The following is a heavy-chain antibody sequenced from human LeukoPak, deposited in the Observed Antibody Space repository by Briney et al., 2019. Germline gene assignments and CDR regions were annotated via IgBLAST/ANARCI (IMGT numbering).Heavy chain of an antibody. V-gene: IGHV3-23*01. D-gene: IGHD3-9*01. J-gene: IGHJ4*02. CDR1: GFTFSSYA. Sequence: GGSLRLSCAASGFTFSSYAMSWVRQAPGKGLEWVSAISGSGGSTYYADSVKGRFTISRDNSKNTLYLQMNSLRAEDTAVYYCAKDPPYDILTGRTEYYFDYWGQGTLVTVSS. CDR3: AKDPPYDILTGRTEYYFDY. CDR2: ISGSGGST.